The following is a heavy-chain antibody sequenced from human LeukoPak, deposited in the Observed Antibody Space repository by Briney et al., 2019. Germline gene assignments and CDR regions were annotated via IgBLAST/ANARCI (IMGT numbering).Heavy chain of an antibody. V-gene: IGHV3-66*01. CDR2: IYSGGST. D-gene: IGHD3-3*01. CDR1: GFTVSSNY. CDR3: ARGMRFLEWLPSDY. J-gene: IGHJ4*02. Sequence: GGSLRLSCAASGFTVSSNYMSWVRQAPGKGLEWVSVIYSGGSTYYADSVKGRFTISRDNSKNTLYLQMNSLRAEDTAVYYCARGMRFLEWLPSDYWGQGTLVTVSS.